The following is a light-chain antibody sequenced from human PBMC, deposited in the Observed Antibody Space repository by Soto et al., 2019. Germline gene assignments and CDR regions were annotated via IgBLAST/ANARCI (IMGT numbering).Light chain of an antibody. CDR3: QQRSNWPPWT. V-gene: IGKV3-11*01. CDR1: QSVDTY. Sequence: EVVLTQSPAILSLSPGERATLSCRASQSVDTYLAWYQQKPGQPPRLLIYDASNTATGIPARFSGSGSGTDFSLTITTLEPEDFAVYYCQQRSNWPPWTFGPGTKV. CDR2: DAS. J-gene: IGKJ3*01.